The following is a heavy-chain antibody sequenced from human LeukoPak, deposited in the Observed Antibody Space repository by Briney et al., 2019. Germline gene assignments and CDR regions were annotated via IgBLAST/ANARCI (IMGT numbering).Heavy chain of an antibody. CDR2: MNPNSGNT. V-gene: IGHV1-8*03. D-gene: IGHD6-19*01. J-gene: IGHJ3*02. CDR3: ARARAVAAKGNAFDI. CDR1: GYTFTSYD. Sequence: GASVKVSCKASGYTFTSYDINWVRQAAGQGLEWMGWMNPNSGNTGYAQKFQGRVTITRNTSIGTAYMELSSLRSEDTAVYYCARARAVAAKGNAFDIWGQGTMVTVSS.